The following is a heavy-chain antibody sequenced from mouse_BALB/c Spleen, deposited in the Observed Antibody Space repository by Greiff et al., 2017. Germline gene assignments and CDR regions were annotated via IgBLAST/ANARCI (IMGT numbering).Heavy chain of an antibody. V-gene: IGHV3-2*02. CDR1: GYSITSDYA. J-gene: IGHJ2*01. D-gene: IGHD2-4*01. CDR2: ISYSGST. CDR3: ASYDYSDCYLDY. Sequence: EVQRVESGPGLVKPSQSLSLTCTVTGYSITSDYAWNCIRQFPGNKLEWMGYISYSGSTSYNPSLKSRISITRDTSKNQFLLQLNSVTTEDTATYYCASYDYSDCYLDYWGQGTTLTVSS.